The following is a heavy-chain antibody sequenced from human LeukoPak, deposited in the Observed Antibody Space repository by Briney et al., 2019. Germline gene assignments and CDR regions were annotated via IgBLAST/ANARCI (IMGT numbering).Heavy chain of an antibody. Sequence: ASETLSLTCTVSGGSISSYYWSWLRQPPGKGREWIGYIYYSGSTNYNPSLKSRVTISVDTSKNQFSLKLSSVTAADTAVYYCARGGITGTFDYWGQGTLVTVSS. V-gene: IGHV4-59*01. D-gene: IGHD1-20*01. CDR3: ARGGITGTFDY. CDR1: GGSISSYY. J-gene: IGHJ4*02. CDR2: IYYSGST.